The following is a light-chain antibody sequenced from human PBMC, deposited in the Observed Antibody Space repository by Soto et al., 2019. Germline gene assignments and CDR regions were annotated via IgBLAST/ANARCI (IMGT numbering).Light chain of an antibody. CDR3: QTWGTGIVV. CDR1: SGHSSYA. V-gene: IGLV4-69*01. Sequence: QSVLTQSPSASASLGASVKLTCTLSSGHSSYAIAWHQQQPEKGPRYLMKLNSDGSHSKGDGIPDRFSGSSSGAERYLTISSLQSEDEADYYCQTWGTGIVVFGGGTPLTVL. CDR2: LNSDGSH. J-gene: IGLJ2*01.